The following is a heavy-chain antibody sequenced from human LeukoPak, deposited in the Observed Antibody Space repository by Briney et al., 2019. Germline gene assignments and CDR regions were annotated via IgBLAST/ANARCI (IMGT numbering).Heavy chain of an antibody. J-gene: IGHJ5*02. CDR2: ITWNGDNT. D-gene: IGHD4-17*01. V-gene: IGHV3-20*04. CDR1: GFTFGDYV. CDR3: AREPYGDNGDWFDP. Sequence: GGSLRLSCAASGFTFGDYVMSGVREAPGGGLECVSGITWNGDNTGYADSVRGRFTNSRDNAKNSLYLQMNSLRAEDTALYYCAREPYGDNGDWFDPWGQGTLVTVSS.